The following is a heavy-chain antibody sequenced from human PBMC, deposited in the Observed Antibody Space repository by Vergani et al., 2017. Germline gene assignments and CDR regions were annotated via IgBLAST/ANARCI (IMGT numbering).Heavy chain of an antibody. CDR1: GYSFTSYW. Sequence: EVQLVPSGAEVKKPGESLKISCKGSGYSFTSYWIGWVRQMPGKGLEWMGIIYPGDSDTRYSPSFQGQVTISADKSISTAYLQWSSLKASDTAMYYCATPGQWNNWNDDAFDIWGQGTMVTVSS. CDR3: ATPGQWNNWNDDAFDI. D-gene: IGHD1-1*01. V-gene: IGHV5-51*03. CDR2: IYPGDSDT. J-gene: IGHJ3*02.